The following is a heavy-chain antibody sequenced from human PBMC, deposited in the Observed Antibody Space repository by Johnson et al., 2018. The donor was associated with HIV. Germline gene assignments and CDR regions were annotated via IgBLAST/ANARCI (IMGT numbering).Heavy chain of an antibody. CDR1: GFAFSSYA. D-gene: IGHD2-8*01. Sequence: QMLLVESGGGVVQPGRSLRLSCAASGFAFSSYALHWVRQAPGKGLEWVAVISYDGRDAYYADSVKGRFTSSRDNSKNTLYLQMNSLRAEDTAVYYCATRDPTYRPGVFDIWGQGTMVTVSS. V-gene: IGHV3-30*04. CDR3: ATRDPTYRPGVFDI. J-gene: IGHJ3*02. CDR2: ISYDGRDA.